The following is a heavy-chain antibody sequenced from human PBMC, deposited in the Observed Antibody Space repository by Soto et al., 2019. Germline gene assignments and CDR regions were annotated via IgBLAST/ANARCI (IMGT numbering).Heavy chain of an antibody. J-gene: IGHJ6*02. D-gene: IGHD1-26*01. V-gene: IGHV3-33*01. CDR2: IWYDGTKK. Sequence: QVQLVESGGGVVQPGGSLRLSCVASGFTFNYYGIHWVRQAPGKGLEWVAVIWYDGTKKDYVDSVQGRFTVSRDNSRNTVHIQMNSLRADDTAIYYCARDGSSTHLYYGLDVWGQGTLVAVSS. CDR3: ARDGSSTHLYYGLDV. CDR1: GFTFNYYG.